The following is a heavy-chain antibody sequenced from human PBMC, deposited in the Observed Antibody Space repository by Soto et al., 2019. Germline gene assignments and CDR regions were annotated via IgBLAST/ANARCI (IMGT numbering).Heavy chain of an antibody. V-gene: IGHV6-1*01. CDR3: ARGYAHGLNY. D-gene: IGHD5-18*01. CDR1: VDSVSSNSAA. J-gene: IGHJ4*02. CDR2: TYYRSKWYN. Sequence: SQTLSLTCAISVDSVSSNSAAWNWIRQSPSRGLEWLGRTYYRSKWYNDYEVSVKSRISINSDTSKNQVSLQLNSVTPEDTAVYYCARGYAHGLNYWGQGTLVTVSS.